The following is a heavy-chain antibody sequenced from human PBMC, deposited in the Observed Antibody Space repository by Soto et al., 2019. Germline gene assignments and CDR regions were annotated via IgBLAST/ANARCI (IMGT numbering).Heavy chain of an antibody. D-gene: IGHD6-19*01. J-gene: IGHJ4*02. CDR1: SGSISSSNW. CDR2: IYHSGST. CDR3: ARVDSSGWVPMDY. Sequence: QVQLQESGPGLVKPSGTLSLTCAVSSGSISSSNWWSWVRQPPGKWLEWIGEIYHSGSTNYNPSHQRRVTISVDKSKNLFSLKLSPVTAADTAVDYCARVDSSGWVPMDYLGQGNLVTVSS. V-gene: IGHV4-4*02.